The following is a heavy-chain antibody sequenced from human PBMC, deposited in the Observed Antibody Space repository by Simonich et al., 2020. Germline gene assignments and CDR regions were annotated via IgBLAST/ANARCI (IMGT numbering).Heavy chain of an antibody. D-gene: IGHD1-26*01. CDR3: ARGGYSGSYNWFDP. Sequence: EVQLVESGGGLVQPGGSLRLSCAASGFTFSSYDMHWVRQAKGRVLECVPAIGTAGDTYYQGSVKGRFTISRENAKNSLYLQRNSLRAGDTAVYYCARGGYSGSYNWFDPWGQGTLVTVSS. CDR1: GFTFSSYD. CDR2: IGTAGDT. V-gene: IGHV3-13*01. J-gene: IGHJ5*02.